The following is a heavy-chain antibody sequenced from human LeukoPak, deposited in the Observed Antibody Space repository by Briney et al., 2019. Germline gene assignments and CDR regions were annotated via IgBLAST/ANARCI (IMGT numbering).Heavy chain of an antibody. V-gene: IGHV3-21*01. CDR3: ARDERSECSSSCDY. CDR2: ISSSSSYI. Sequence: GGSLRLSCAASGFTFSSYSMNWVRQAPGKGLEWVSSISSSSSYIYYADSVKGRFTISRDNAKNSLYLQMNSLRAEDTAVYYCARDERSECSSSCDYWGQGTLVTVSS. D-gene: IGHD6-6*01. J-gene: IGHJ4*02. CDR1: GFTFSSYS.